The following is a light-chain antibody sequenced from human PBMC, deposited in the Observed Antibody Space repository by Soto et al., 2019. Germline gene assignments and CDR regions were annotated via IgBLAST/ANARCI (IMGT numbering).Light chain of an antibody. V-gene: IGKV1-5*01. CDR2: DAS. Sequence: DIQMTQSPSTLSASVGDGVTITCRASQSIITWLAWYQQKPGRAPNFLIYDASSLESGVPSRFSGSEAGTEFTLTISSLQPDDFATYYCQQYETYPLTFGGGTKVDIK. CDR1: QSIITW. CDR3: QQYETYPLT. J-gene: IGKJ4*01.